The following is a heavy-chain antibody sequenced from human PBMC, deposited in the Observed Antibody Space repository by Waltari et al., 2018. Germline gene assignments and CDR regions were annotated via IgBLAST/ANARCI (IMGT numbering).Heavy chain of an antibody. CDR1: GFTFSRSA. Sequence: EVQLLESGGGLVQPGGSLRLSCAASGFTFSRSAMSWVRQAPGKGLEGVSGISGSGDMTDDADSVKGRFTIARENSKNTLALQMNSLRVEDTAIYYCAKGANPQHPYHVENWGQGTLVTVSS. CDR3: AKGANPQHPYHVEN. CDR2: ISGSGDMT. J-gene: IGHJ4*02. D-gene: IGHD3-16*01. V-gene: IGHV3-23*01.